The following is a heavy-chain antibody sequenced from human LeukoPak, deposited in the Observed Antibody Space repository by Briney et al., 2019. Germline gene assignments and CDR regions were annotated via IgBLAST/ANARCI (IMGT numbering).Heavy chain of an antibody. CDR3: ARGPLGGYYHY. D-gene: IGHD3-22*01. CDR2: INPSGAKT. J-gene: IGHJ4*02. Sequence: ASVKVSCKASGYTFTSYYMHWVRQAPGQGLEWMGVINPSGAKTNYAQKFQGRVTMTRDMSTSTLYMELSSLRSEDTAVYYCARGPLGGYYHYWGQGTLVTVSS. V-gene: IGHV1-46*01. CDR1: GYTFTSYY.